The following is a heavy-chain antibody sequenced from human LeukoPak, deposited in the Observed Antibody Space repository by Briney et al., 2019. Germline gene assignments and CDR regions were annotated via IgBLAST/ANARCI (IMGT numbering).Heavy chain of an antibody. J-gene: IGHJ5*02. D-gene: IGHD3-3*01. V-gene: IGHV4-61*01. CDR3: ARVSPPAYYDFWSGTDWFDP. CDR2: IYYSGST. CDR1: GGSVSSGSYY. Sequence: PSETLSLTCTVSGGSVSSGSYYWSWIRQPPGKGLEWIGYIYYSGSTYYNPSLKSRVTISVDTSKNQFSLKLSSVTAADTAVYYCARVSPPAYYDFWSGTDWFDPWGQGTLVTVSS.